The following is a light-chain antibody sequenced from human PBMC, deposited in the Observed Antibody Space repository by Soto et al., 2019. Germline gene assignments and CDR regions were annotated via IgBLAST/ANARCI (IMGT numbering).Light chain of an antibody. Sequence: DTKLTHSPPFLSVAILHRIAITFRASQDISSYLDWYQQKPGKAPKLLIYAASTLQSGVPSRFSGSGSGIEFTLTISSLQPEDFATYYCQQLNSFFGQGTRLEIK. J-gene: IGKJ5*01. CDR3: QQLNSF. CDR2: AAS. V-gene: IGKV1-9*01. CDR1: QDISSY.